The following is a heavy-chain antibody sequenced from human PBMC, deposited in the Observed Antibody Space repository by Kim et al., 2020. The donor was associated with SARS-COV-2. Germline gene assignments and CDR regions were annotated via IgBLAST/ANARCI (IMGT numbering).Heavy chain of an antibody. D-gene: IGHD2-15*01. Sequence: YYSPSLKSRVTLSADTSKNQFSLRLSFVTAADTAVYYCARIDSSSFYMDVWGKGTSVIVSS. V-gene: IGHV4-39*01. J-gene: IGHJ6*03. CDR3: ARIDSSSFYMDV.